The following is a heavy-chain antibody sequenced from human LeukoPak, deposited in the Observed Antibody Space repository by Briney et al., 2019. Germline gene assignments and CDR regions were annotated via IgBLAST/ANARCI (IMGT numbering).Heavy chain of an antibody. D-gene: IGHD5-18*01. Sequence: PGGSLRLSCAASGFTFSTYGMHWVRQAPGKGLEWVAVISHDGSDKYYADSVKGRFTISRDNSKNTLYLQMNSLRAEDTAVYYCAKALVTKAWRGYSYGDYWGQGTLVTVSS. J-gene: IGHJ4*02. V-gene: IGHV3-30*18. CDR2: ISHDGSDK. CDR1: GFTFSTYG. CDR3: AKALVTKAWRGYSYGDY.